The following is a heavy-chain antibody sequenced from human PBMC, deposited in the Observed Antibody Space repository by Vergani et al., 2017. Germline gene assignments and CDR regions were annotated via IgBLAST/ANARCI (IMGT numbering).Heavy chain of an antibody. CDR3: ARGRARXYSGYERYYYGMDV. Sequence: QVQLQQWGAGLLKPSETLFLTCAVYGGSFSGYYWSWIRQPPGKGLEWIGEINHSGSTNYNPSLKSRVTISVDTSKNQFSLKLSSVTAVDTAVYYCARGRARXYSGYERYYYGMDVWGQGTTVTVSS. J-gene: IGHJ6*02. D-gene: IGHD5-12*01. CDR2: INHSGST. V-gene: IGHV4-34*01. CDR1: GGSFSGYY.